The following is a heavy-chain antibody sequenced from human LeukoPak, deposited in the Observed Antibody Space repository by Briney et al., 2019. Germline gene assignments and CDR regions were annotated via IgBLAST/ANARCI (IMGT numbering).Heavy chain of an antibody. CDR1: GYTFTSYG. Sequence: VASVKVSCKASGYTFTSYGISWVRQAPGQGLEWMGWISAYNGNTNYAQKLQGRVTMTTDTSTSTAYMELRSLRSDDTAVYYCATLLTTGTTTDDWFDPWGQGTLVTVSS. CDR2: ISAYNGNT. CDR3: ATLLTTGTTTDDWFDP. J-gene: IGHJ5*02. D-gene: IGHD1-7*01. V-gene: IGHV1-18*01.